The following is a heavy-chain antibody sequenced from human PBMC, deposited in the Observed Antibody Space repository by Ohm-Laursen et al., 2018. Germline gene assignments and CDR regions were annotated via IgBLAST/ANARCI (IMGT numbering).Heavy chain of an antibody. J-gene: IGHJ4*02. CDR2: IYYSGSA. CDR1: GDSVSSGTYY. D-gene: IGHD5-18*01. V-gene: IGHV4-61*01. CDR3: ARYSYHSRNFDY. Sequence: SETLSLTCTVSGDSVSSGTYYWTWIRQPPGKGLEWIGYIYYSGSANYNPSLKSRVTISVDTSKNLFSLKLSSVTAADTAVYYCARYSYHSRNFDYWGQGTLVTVSS.